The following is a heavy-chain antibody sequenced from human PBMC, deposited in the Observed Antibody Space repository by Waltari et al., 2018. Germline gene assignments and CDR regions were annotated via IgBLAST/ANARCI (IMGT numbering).Heavy chain of an antibody. CDR1: GFTFIDYT. CDR2: ISSGSSYI. Sequence: EVQLVESGGGLVKPGGSLRLSCAASGFTFIDYTMNWVRQAPGKGLEWVSSISSGSSYIHYADSVKGRFTISRDNAKNSLYLQMNSLRAEDTAVYYCARSYSGTYLDFWGQGTLVTVSS. J-gene: IGHJ4*02. V-gene: IGHV3-21*01. CDR3: ARSYSGTYLDF. D-gene: IGHD1-26*01.